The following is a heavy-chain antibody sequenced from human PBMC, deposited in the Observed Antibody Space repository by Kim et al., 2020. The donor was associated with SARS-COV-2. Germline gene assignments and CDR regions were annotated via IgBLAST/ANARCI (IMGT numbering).Heavy chain of an antibody. CDR2: GRT. V-gene: IGHV3-23*01. J-gene: IGHJ4*02. Sequence: GRTYYADSVKGRFTSSRDNSKNTLYLQMNSLRAEDTAVYYCAKGLATREGGQGTLVTVSS. D-gene: IGHD1-26*01. CDR3: AKGLATRE.